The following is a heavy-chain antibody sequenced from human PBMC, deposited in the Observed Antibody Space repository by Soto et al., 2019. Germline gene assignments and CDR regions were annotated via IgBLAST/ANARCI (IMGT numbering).Heavy chain of an antibody. CDR3: ARSRSPYYYDSSGYYYGY. D-gene: IGHD3-22*01. CDR1: GYTFTSYG. Sequence: GASVKVSCTASGYTFTSYGISWVRQAPGQGLEWMGWISAYNGNTNYAQKLQGRVTMTTDTSTSTAYMELRSLRSDDTAVYYCARSRSPYYYDSSGYYYGYWGQGTLVTVS. V-gene: IGHV1-18*01. J-gene: IGHJ4*02. CDR2: ISAYNGNT.